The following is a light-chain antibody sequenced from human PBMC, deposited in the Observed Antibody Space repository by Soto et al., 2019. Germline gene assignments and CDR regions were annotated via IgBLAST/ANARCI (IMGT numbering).Light chain of an antibody. CDR2: NTN. J-gene: IGLJ3*02. Sequence: QTVVTQEPSFSVSPGGTVTLTCGLSSGPVFTSSYPNWYQQTPGQAPRTLIFNTNTRSSGVPDRFSGSILGDKAALTITEAQADDDSYYYCLLYLGGGIWVFGGGTKLTVL. CDR1: SGPVFTSSY. CDR3: LLYLGGGIWV. V-gene: IGLV8-61*01.